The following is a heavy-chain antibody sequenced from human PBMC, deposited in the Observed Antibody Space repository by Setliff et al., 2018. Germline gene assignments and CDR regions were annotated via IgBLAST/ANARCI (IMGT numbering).Heavy chain of an antibody. D-gene: IGHD3-3*01. J-gene: IGHJ4*02. V-gene: IGHV3-7*03. CDR3: AKVLAIFGVVTDIGFHFDY. Sequence: LRLSCAASGFTFSSFWMSWVRQSPGKGLEWVANINQDGSGKYYVDSVKGRFTISRDNAKNSLYLQMNSLRAEDTAIYYCAKVLAIFGVVTDIGFHFDYWGQGSLVTVSS. CDR1: GFTFSSFW. CDR2: INQDGSGK.